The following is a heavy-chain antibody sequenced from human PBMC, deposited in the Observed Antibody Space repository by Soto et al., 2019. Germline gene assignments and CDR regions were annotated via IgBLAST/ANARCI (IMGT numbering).Heavy chain of an antibody. J-gene: IGHJ5*02. Sequence: GGSLRLSCAASGFTFSSYAMHWVRQAPGKGLEWVAVISYDGSNKYYADSVKGRFTISRDNSKNTLYLQMNSLRAEDTAVYYCAREFMVRGVIFTRQNWFDPWGQGTLVTVSS. CDR1: GFTFSSYA. D-gene: IGHD3-10*01. CDR2: ISYDGSNK. CDR3: AREFMVRGVIFTRQNWFDP. V-gene: IGHV3-30-3*01.